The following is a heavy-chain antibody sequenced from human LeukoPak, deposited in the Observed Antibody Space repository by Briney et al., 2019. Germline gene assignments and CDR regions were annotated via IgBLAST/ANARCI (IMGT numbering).Heavy chain of an antibody. Sequence: PGRSLRLSCAASGFTFSVYGMHWVRHAPGKGLDWVALISYDGSNKYYADSVKGRYTISRNNSKNTLYLQMSSLRAEDTAVYYCARDLSSCFDYWGQGTLVTVSS. CDR3: ARDLSSCFDY. J-gene: IGHJ4*02. D-gene: IGHD6-13*01. CDR2: ISYDGSNK. CDR1: GFTFSVYG. V-gene: IGHV3-33*05.